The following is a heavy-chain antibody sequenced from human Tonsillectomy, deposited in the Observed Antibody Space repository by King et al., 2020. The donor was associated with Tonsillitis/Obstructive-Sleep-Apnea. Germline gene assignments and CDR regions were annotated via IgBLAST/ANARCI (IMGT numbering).Heavy chain of an antibody. CDR3: ARGIVLMVYATFDY. CDR1: GESFSGYY. V-gene: IGHV4-34*01. Sequence: VQLQQWGAGLLKPSETLSLTCAVYGESFSGYYWSWIRQPPGKGLEWIGEINHSGSTNYNPSLKSRVTISVDTSKNQFSLKLSSVTAADTAVYYCARGIVLMVYATFDYWGQGTLVTVPS. D-gene: IGHD2-8*01. CDR2: INHSGST. J-gene: IGHJ4*02.